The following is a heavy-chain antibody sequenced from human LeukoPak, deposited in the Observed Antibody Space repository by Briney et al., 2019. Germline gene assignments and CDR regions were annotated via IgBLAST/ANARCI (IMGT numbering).Heavy chain of an antibody. CDR2: INHSGST. V-gene: IGHV4-39*07. CDR1: GGSISSSSYY. CDR3: ARGRSSSWTVT. Sequence: PSETLSLTCTVSGGSISSSSYYWGWIRQPPGKGLEWIGEINHSGSTNYNPSLKSRVTISVDTSKNQFSLKLSSVTAADTAVYYCARGRSSSWTVTWGRGTLVTVSS. J-gene: IGHJ4*02. D-gene: IGHD6-13*01.